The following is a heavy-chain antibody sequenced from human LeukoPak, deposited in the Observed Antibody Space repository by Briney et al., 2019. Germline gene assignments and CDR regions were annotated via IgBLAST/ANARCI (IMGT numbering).Heavy chain of an antibody. D-gene: IGHD6-13*01. Sequence: PGGSLRLSCAASGFTFSSCAMSWVRQAPGKGLEWVSGISGSGGSTYYADSVKGRFTISRDNSKNTLYLQVNSLGAEDTAVYYCAKETYSSSFFDYWGQGALVTVSS. V-gene: IGHV3-23*01. CDR2: ISGSGGST. CDR3: AKETYSSSFFDY. CDR1: GFTFSSCA. J-gene: IGHJ4*02.